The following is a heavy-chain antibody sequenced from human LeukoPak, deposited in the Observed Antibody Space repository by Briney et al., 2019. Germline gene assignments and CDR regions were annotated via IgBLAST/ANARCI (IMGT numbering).Heavy chain of an antibody. J-gene: IGHJ6*02. CDR1: GYTFTSYY. CDR3: ARDPPMGQQLLRSFFYYYYGMDV. CDR2: INPSGGST. V-gene: IGHV1-46*01. Sequence: AASVKVSCKASGYTFTSYYMHWVRQAPGRGLEWMGIINPSGGSTSYAQKFQGRVTMTRDTSTSTVYMELSSLRSEDTAVYYCARDPPMGQQLLRSFFYYYYGMDVWGQGTTVTVSS. D-gene: IGHD6-13*01.